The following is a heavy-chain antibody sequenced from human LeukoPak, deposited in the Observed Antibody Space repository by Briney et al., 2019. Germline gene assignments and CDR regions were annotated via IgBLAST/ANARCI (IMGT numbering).Heavy chain of an antibody. J-gene: IGHJ4*02. V-gene: IGHV3-30-3*01. Sequence: PGGSLTLSCTASGFTLSRFAMHWVRQAPGKGLEWLGHMSDDGSEKHYVDSVRGRFTISRDPSKNTLYLEMTSLRTEDTAVYYCAREADSGYYRTVDYGGQGTMVTVS. CDR1: GFTLSRFA. D-gene: IGHD2-15*01. CDR2: MSDDGSEK. CDR3: AREADSGYYRTVDY.